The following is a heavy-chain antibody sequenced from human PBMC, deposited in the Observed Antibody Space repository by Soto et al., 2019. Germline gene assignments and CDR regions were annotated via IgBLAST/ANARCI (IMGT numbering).Heavy chain of an antibody. D-gene: IGHD3-10*01. CDR1: GFTFTNYG. J-gene: IGHJ5*02. Sequence: QVHLVESGGGVVQPEKSLRLSCAASGFTFTNYGMQWVRQAPGQGLEWVAGIWFDGSNEYYADSVKGRFTISRDNSKNKLSLQMNSLRVEDTAVYYCVREYPFGSGTSYGHNWFDTWGQGTLVSVSS. CDR3: VREYPFGSGTSYGHNWFDT. CDR2: IWFDGSNE. V-gene: IGHV3-33*01.